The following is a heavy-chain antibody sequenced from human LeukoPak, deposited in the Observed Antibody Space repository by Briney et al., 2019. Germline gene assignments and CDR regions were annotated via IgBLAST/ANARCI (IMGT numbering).Heavy chain of an antibody. CDR2: IYHSGST. V-gene: IGHV4-38-2*02. J-gene: IGHJ4*02. CDR3: ASSVAGTPFDY. D-gene: IGHD6-19*01. Sequence: PSETLSLTCTVSGYSISSGYYWGWIRQPPGKGLEWIGSIYHSGSTYYNPSLKSRVTISVDTSKNQFSLKLSSVTAADTAVYYCASSVAGTPFDYWGQGTLVTVSS. CDR1: GYSISSGYY.